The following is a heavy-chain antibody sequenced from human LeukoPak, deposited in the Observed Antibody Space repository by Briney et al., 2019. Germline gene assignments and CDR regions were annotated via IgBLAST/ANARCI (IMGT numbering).Heavy chain of an antibody. V-gene: IGHV3-30*02. CDR1: GFTFSSYG. CDR2: IRYDGSNK. CDR3: AKDRSGNPIG. Sequence: GGSLRLSCAASGFTFSSYGMHWVRQARGKGLEWVAFIRYDGSNKYYADSVKGRFTISRDNSKNTLYLQMYSLRAEDTAVYYCAKDRSGNPIGWGQGTLVTVSS. J-gene: IGHJ4*02. D-gene: IGHD3-10*01.